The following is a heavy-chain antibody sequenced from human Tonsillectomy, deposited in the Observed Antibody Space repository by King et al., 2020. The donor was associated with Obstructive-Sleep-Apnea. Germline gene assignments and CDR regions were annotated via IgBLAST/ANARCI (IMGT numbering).Heavy chain of an antibody. Sequence: DVQLVESGAEVKMPGESLKISCKGSGYSFTTYWIGWVRQMPGKGLDWMWIIYPGGDSVTRYSPSFQGQVTISADKSVNTAYLQWSSLKASDTAMYYCARLSVTIDYWGQGTLVTVSS. CDR2: IYPGGDSVT. CDR1: GYSFTTYW. J-gene: IGHJ4*02. V-gene: IGHV5-51*01. D-gene: IGHD4-17*01. CDR3: ARLSVTIDY.